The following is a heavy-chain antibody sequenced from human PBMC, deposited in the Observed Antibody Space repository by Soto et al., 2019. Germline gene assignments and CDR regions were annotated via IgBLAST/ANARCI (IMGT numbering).Heavy chain of an antibody. Sequence: GASVKVSCKASVGTFSSYAISWVRQAPGQGLEWMGGIIPIFGTANYAQKFQGWVTMTRDTSISTAYMELSRLRSDDTAVYYCARDAVTSLGVYSYGPYYYYYYGMDVWGQGTTVTVSS. J-gene: IGHJ6*02. CDR2: IIPIFGTA. D-gene: IGHD5-18*01. CDR1: VGTFSSYA. CDR3: ARDAVTSLGVYSYGPYYYYYYGMDV. V-gene: IGHV1-69*05.